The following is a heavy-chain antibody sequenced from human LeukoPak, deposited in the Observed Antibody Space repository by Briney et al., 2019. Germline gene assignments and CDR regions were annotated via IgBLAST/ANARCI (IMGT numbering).Heavy chain of an antibody. Sequence: PSGGSLRLSCAASGITFSSLWMSWFRQAPGKGLEWVADIRQDGSEEHYVASVKGRFTISRDSTSLFLQMNSLRAEDTAVYYCAGGQGWHFDLWGRGTLITVSS. CDR1: GITFSSLW. CDR3: AGGQGWHFDL. J-gene: IGHJ2*01. V-gene: IGHV3-7*01. D-gene: IGHD2-15*01. CDR2: IRQDGSEE.